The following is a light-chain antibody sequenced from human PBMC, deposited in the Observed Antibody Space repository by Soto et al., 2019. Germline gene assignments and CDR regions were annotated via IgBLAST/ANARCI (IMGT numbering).Light chain of an antibody. J-gene: IGKJ1*01. CDR2: KAS. CDR3: QHYNSYSEA. Sequence: IHSTHSPSTLSGSLGYRFTITCRASQTISSWLAWYQQKPGKAPKLLIYKASTLKSGVPSRFSGSGSGTEFTLTISSLQPDDFATYYCQHYNSYSEAFGQGTKVDIK. CDR1: QTISSW. V-gene: IGKV1-5*03.